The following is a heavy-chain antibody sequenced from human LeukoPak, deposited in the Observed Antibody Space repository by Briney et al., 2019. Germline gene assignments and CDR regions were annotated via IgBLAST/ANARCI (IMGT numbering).Heavy chain of an antibody. D-gene: IGHD4-17*01. CDR2: IYSGGNT. J-gene: IGHJ2*01. CDR1: GFTVSSSY. Sequence: GGSLRLSCAVSGFTVSSSYMSWVRQAPGKGLEWVSFIYSGGNTYYTDSVKGRFTIPRDNSKNTPYLQMNSLRAEDTAVYYCARRVTTGSYFDLWGRGTLVTVSS. V-gene: IGHV3-66*01. CDR3: ARRVTTGSYFDL.